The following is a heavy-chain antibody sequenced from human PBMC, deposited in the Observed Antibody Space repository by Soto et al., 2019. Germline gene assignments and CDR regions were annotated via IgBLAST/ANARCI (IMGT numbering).Heavy chain of an antibody. Sequence: VSVKVSCKASGYTFTSYYMHWVRQAPGQGLEWMGIINPSGGSTSYAQKFQGRVTMTRDTSTSTVYMELSSLRSEDTAVYYCAPSGYYGSGSYYPYYYGMDVWGQGTTVTVSS. CDR3: APSGYYGSGSYYPYYYGMDV. J-gene: IGHJ6*02. CDR2: INPSGGST. CDR1: GYTFTSYY. D-gene: IGHD3-10*01. V-gene: IGHV1-46*01.